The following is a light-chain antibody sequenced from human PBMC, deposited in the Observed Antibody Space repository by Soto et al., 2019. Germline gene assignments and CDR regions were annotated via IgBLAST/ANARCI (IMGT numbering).Light chain of an antibody. Sequence: EIGMTQSPATLSVSPGERATLSCRASQSVSSNLAWYQQKPGQAPRLLIYGASTRATGIPARFSGSGSGTEFTLTISSLQSEDFVVYYCQQYNNWPLTFGGGTKVEIK. CDR2: GAS. CDR1: QSVSSN. J-gene: IGKJ4*01. CDR3: QQYNNWPLT. V-gene: IGKV3-15*01.